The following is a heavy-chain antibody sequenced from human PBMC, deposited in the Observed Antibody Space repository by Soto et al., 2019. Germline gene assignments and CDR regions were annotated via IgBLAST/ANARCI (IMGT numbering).Heavy chain of an antibody. V-gene: IGHV3-33*01. D-gene: IGHD2-2*01. CDR2: IWSDGGNK. J-gene: IGHJ4*02. Sequence: QVHLVESGGGVVQPGRSLRLSCAASGFPFSTYGMHWVRQAPGKGLEWVAVIWSDGGNKYYADSVKGRFTISRDNSKNILYLQMNSLRAEDTAVYYCASRSPALDYWGQGTLVTASS. CDR3: ASRSPALDY. CDR1: GFPFSTYG.